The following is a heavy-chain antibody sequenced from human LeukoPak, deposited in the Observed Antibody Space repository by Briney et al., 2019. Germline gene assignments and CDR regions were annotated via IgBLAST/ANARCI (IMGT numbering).Heavy chain of an antibody. Sequence: PGGSLRLSCAVSGFTVSSNYMTWVRQAPGKGLEWVSVMYRDGRAYYADSVKGRFTVSRDDSKNTLYLQMNSLRAEDTAVYFCARGGNYGDYWGQGTLVTVSS. V-gene: IGHV3-53*01. J-gene: IGHJ4*02. CDR1: GFTVSSNY. D-gene: IGHD3-16*01. CDR3: ARGGNYGDY. CDR2: MYRDGRA.